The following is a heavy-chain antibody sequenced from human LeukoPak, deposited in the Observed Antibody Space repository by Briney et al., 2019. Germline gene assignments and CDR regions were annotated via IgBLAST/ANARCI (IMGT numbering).Heavy chain of an antibody. CDR2: IYYSGST. CDR1: GVSISSISYY. D-gene: IGHD6-19*01. V-gene: IGHV4-39*01. Sequence: KSSETLSLTCTVSGVSISSISYYWGWIRQPPGKGLEWIGSIYYSGSTYYNPSLKSRVTISVDTSKNQFSLKLSSVTAADTAVYYCARVGVVGWYYLFDYWGQGTLVTVSS. CDR3: ARVGVVGWYYLFDY. J-gene: IGHJ4*02.